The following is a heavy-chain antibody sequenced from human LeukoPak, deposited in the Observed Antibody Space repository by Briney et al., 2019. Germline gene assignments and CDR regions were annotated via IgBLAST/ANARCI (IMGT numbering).Heavy chain of an antibody. D-gene: IGHD2-21*02. V-gene: IGHV1-2*02. CDR1: GYTFTDYF. CDR3: ARMALDGGDSIGFDS. J-gene: IGHJ5*01. Sequence: ASVKVSCKASGYTFTDYFIHWVRQAPGQGLEWMGWVNPNIGDASYAQKFQDRVTMTRDRSINTAYMELSRLTSDDTAVYYCARMALDGGDSIGFDSWGQGTLVTVSS. CDR2: VNPNIGDA.